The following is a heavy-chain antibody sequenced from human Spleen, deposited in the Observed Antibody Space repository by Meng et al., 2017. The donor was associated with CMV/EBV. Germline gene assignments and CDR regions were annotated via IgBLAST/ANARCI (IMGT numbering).Heavy chain of an antibody. J-gene: IGHJ4*02. V-gene: IGHV1-46*01. CDR1: GYTFAGYY. D-gene: IGHD5-24*01. Sequence: ASVKVSCKASGYTFAGYYIHWVRQAPGQGLEWMGIINPSGGSTSYAQRFQGRVTMTRDTSTSTVYMELSSLRSEDTAVYYCARVAYNGYNGPFDYWGQGTLVTVSS. CDR2: INPSGGST. CDR3: ARVAYNGYNGPFDY.